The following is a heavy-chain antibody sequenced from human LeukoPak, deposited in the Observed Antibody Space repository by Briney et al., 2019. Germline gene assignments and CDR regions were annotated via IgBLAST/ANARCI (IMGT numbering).Heavy chain of an antibody. D-gene: IGHD3-10*01. J-gene: IGHJ4*02. V-gene: IGHV3-30*04. Sequence: GGSLRLSCAASGFTFSSYAMHWVRQAPAKGLEGVAVISYDGSNKYYADSVKGRFTISRDNSKNTLYLQMNSLRAEDTAVYYCARDAYYYGSGSYLGTFDYWGQGTLVTVSS. CDR3: ARDAYYYGSGSYLGTFDY. CDR2: ISYDGSNK. CDR1: GFTFSSYA.